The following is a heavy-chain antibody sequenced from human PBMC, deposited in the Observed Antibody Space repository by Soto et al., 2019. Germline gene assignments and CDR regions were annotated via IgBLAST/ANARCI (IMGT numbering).Heavy chain of an antibody. CDR3: ARVVGGYYYGMDV. J-gene: IGHJ6*02. CDR2: IYHSGST. CDR1: GGSISSSNW. V-gene: IGHV4-4*02. D-gene: IGHD2-2*01. Sequence: QVQLQESGPGLVKPSGTLSLTCALSGGSISSSNWWSWVRQPPGKGLEWIGEIYHSGSTNYNPSLEHRGTISVDKSKNQCSLKLSAVTAADTAVDYCARVVGGYYYGMDVWGQGTTVTVSS.